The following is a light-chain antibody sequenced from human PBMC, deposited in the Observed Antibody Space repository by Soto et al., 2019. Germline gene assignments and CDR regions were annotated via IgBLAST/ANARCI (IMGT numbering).Light chain of an antibody. Sequence: QSALTQPRSVSGSPGQSVTISCTGTSSDVGGYNFVSWYQHHPGKAPKLMIYNVIQRPSVVPDRFSASKSGNTASLTISGLPAEDEADYYCCSYAGRYPDVFATGTKLTVL. CDR2: NVI. CDR1: SSDVGGYNF. CDR3: CSYAGRYPDV. V-gene: IGLV2-11*01. J-gene: IGLJ1*01.